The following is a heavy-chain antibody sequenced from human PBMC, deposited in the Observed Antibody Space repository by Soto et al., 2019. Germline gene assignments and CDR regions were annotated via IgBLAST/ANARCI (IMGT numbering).Heavy chain of an antibody. Sequence: QVQLQQWGAGLLKPSETLSLTCAVYGGSFSGYYWSWIRQPPGKGLEWIGEVNHSGSTNYNPSLKSRVTTSVDTTKNQFSLKLSSVTAADTAVYYCARGAVTYYDFWSGYYTANWFDPWGQGTLVTVSS. CDR1: GGSFSGYY. CDR2: VNHSGST. J-gene: IGHJ5*02. CDR3: ARGAVTYYDFWSGYYTANWFDP. D-gene: IGHD3-3*01. V-gene: IGHV4-34*01.